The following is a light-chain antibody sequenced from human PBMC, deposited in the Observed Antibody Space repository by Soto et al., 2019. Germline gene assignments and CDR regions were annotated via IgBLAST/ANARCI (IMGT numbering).Light chain of an antibody. CDR3: QSFDRSLSGWV. V-gene: IGLV1-40*01. CDR2: DNN. CDR1: SSNIGAGYD. J-gene: IGLJ3*02. Sequence: QSVLTQPPSVSGAPGQRITISCTGSSSNIGAGYDVHWYQQLPGTAPKLLIYDNNNRPSGVPDRFSGSRSGTSASLAITGLQAEDESNYYCQSFDRSLSGWVFGGGTKLTVL.